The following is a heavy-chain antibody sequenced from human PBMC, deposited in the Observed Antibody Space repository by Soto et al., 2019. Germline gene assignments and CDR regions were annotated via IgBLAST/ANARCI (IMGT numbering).Heavy chain of an antibody. D-gene: IGHD5-12*01. CDR3: ARENGVAVATILYYFDY. CDR1: GGTFKNNG. J-gene: IGHJ4*02. V-gene: IGHV1-69*01. CDR2: IIPVFGTT. Sequence: QVHLVQSGAEVKKAGSSVKVSCKAPGGTFKNNGISWVRQAPGQGLEWMGGIIPVFGTTNYAQKFQGRLTIIADDSTGTVYMELSRLRYDDTAVYYCARENGVAVATILYYFDYWGQGTLVTVSS.